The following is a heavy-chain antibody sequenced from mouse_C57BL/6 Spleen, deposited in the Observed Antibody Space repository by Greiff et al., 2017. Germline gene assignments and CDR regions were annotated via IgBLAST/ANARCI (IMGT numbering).Heavy chain of an antibody. Sequence: EVKLVESGGGLVKPGGSLKLSCAASGFTFSSYAMSWVRQTPEKRLEWVATISDGGSYTYYPDNVKGRFAISRDNAKNNLYLQMSHLKSEDTAMYYCARDSGLRHWYFDVWGTGTTVTVSS. J-gene: IGHJ1*03. D-gene: IGHD2-4*01. CDR1: GFTFSSYA. CDR2: ISDGGSYT. V-gene: IGHV5-4*01. CDR3: ARDSGLRHWYFDV.